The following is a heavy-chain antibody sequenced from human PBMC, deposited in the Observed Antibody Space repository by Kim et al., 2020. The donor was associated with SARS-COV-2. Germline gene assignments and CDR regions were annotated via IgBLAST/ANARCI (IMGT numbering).Heavy chain of an antibody. Sequence: YYGDTVRGRFTISRDNSKNTLYLQMNSLRAEDTAVYYCARNKDGEGWFDPWGQGTLVTVSS. J-gene: IGHJ5*02. V-gene: IGHV3-30*07. CDR3: ARNKDGEGWFDP.